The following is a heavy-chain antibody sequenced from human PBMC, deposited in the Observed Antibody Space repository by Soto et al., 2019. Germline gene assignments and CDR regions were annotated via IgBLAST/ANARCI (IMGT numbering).Heavy chain of an antibody. CDR3: GRGRSGQIVVFY. CDR2: IGPESGAT. V-gene: IGHV1-2*02. Sequence: ASVKVSCKASGYTFTGHYIHWVRQAPEQGPEWMGEIGPESGATRYAQKFRGRVTMTMDSSITTVYMELKNLSPDDTAVYYCGRGRSGQIVVFYWGQGTPVT. D-gene: IGHD3-3*01. J-gene: IGHJ4*02. CDR1: GYTFTGHY.